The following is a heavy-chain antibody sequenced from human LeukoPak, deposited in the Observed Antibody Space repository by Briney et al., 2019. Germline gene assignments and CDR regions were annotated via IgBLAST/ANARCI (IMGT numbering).Heavy chain of an antibody. CDR2: ITNSGSTI. CDR3: ARDLQRTGAADY. D-gene: IGHD1-1*01. V-gene: IGHV3-11*04. J-gene: IGHJ4*02. CDR1: GFTFSDYY. Sequence: PGGSLRLSCAASGFTFSDYYMGWIRQAPGKGLEWVSYITNSGSTIYYVDPVKGRFTISRDNAKNSLYLQMNSLRDEDTAVYYCARDLQRTGAADYWGQGTLVTVSS.